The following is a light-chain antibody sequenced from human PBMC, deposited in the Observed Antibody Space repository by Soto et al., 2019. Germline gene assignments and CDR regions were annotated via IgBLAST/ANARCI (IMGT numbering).Light chain of an antibody. V-gene: IGLV2-14*01. CDR3: SSYTSCSTVV. CDR2: DVS. J-gene: IGLJ2*01. CDR1: SSDVGGYNY. Sequence: QSALTQPASVSGSLGQSITISCTGTSSDVGGYNYVSWYQQHPGKAPKLMIYDVSNRPSGVSNRFSGSKSGNTASLTISGLQAEDEADYYCSSYTSCSTVVFGGGTKLTVL.